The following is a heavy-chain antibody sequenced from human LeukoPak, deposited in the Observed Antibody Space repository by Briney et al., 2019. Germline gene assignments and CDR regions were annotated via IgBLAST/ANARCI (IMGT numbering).Heavy chain of an antibody. CDR3: AKDSGLYSSEGY. D-gene: IGHD6-19*01. Sequence: GGSLRLSCAASGFTFSSYAMSWVRQAPGKGLEWVSAISGSGGSTYYADSVKGRFTISRDSSKNTLYLQMNSLRAEDTAVYYCAKDSGLYSSEGYWGQGTLVTVSS. CDR1: GFTFSSYA. CDR2: ISGSGGST. J-gene: IGHJ4*02. V-gene: IGHV3-23*01.